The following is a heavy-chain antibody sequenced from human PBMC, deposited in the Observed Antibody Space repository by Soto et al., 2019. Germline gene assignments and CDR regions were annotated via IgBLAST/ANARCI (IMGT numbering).Heavy chain of an antibody. J-gene: IGHJ5*02. D-gene: IGHD4-17*01. CDR1: GYTFTSYG. CDR3: ARDQPGGDYVGWFDP. CDR2: ISAYNGNT. Sequence: QVQLVQSGAEVKKPGASVKVSCKASGYTFTSYGISWVRQAPGQGLEWMGWISAYNGNTNYAQKLQGRVTMTTDTSTSTAYMGLRSLRSDDTAVYYCARDQPGGDYVGWFDPWGQGTLVTVSS. V-gene: IGHV1-18*04.